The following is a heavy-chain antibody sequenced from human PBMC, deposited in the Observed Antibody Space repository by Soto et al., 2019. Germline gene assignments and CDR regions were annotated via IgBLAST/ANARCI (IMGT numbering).Heavy chain of an antibody. J-gene: IGHJ3*01. V-gene: IGHV3-21*02. CDR3: AREEGYCNGGPCYRGAFDF. CDR1: GFTSSDYS. D-gene: IGHD2-15*01. Sequence: EVQLVESGGGRVKPGGSPRLSGAASGFTSSDYSMLWVRQAPGRGLEWLAFIGNSNNPTFYADSVRGRFTISRDNPKNSVYLQMNSLREEDTAVYFCAREEGYCNGGPCYRGAFDFWGQGTIVTVSS. CDR2: IGNSNNPT.